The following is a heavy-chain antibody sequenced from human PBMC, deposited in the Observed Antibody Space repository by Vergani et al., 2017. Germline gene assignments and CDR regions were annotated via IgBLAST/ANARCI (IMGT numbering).Heavy chain of an antibody. CDR2: ISGHDHRT. Sequence: EVQLLESGGGSVQPGESLRLSCVASGFRFREHGMNWVRQAPGKGLEWVSGISGHDHRTLYADSVKGRFNISRDESKDTLYLQMSSLRVEDTAIYYCAEHYGDDGCIPFWGQGTMVTVSS. V-gene: IGHV3-23*01. CDR3: AEHYGDDGCIPF. CDR1: GFRFREHG. D-gene: IGHD2-21*01. J-gene: IGHJ4*02.